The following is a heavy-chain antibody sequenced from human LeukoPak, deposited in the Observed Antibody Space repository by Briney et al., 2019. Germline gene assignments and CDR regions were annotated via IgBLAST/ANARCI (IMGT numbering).Heavy chain of an antibody. V-gene: IGHV1-69*01. CDR1: GGTFSSYA. Sequence: SVKVSCKASGGTFSSYAISWVRQAPGQGLEWMGGIIPIFGTANYAQKFQGRVTITADESPSTAYMELSSLRSEDTAVYYCASLTGTTRGGYYYYYGMDVWGKGTTVTVSS. J-gene: IGHJ6*04. D-gene: IGHD1-20*01. CDR2: IIPIFGTA. CDR3: ASLTGTTRGGYYYYYGMDV.